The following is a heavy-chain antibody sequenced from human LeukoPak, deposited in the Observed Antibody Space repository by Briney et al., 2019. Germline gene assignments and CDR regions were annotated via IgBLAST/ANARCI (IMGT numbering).Heavy chain of an antibody. J-gene: IGHJ4*02. CDR2: IKQDGSEK. D-gene: IGHD3-22*01. CDR3: ARHSRYYDSSGYYFFDY. Sequence: GGSLRLSCAASGFTFSSYWMSWVRQAPGKGLEWVANIKQDGSEKYYVDSVKGRFTISRDNAKNSLYLQMNSLRAEDTAVYYCARHSRYYDSSGYYFFDYWGQGTLVTVSS. CDR1: GFTFSSYW. V-gene: IGHV3-7*01.